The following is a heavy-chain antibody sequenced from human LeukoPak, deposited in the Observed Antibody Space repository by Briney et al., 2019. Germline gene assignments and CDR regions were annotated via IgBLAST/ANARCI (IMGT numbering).Heavy chain of an antibody. V-gene: IGHV3-66*01. Sequence: PGGSLRLSCAACGFTVSTNYMSWVRQAPGKGLEWVSVFYSGGSTYYADSVKGRFTISRDNSKNTLYLQMNSLRAEDTAVYYCARDQAYGEVFDDWGQGTLVTVSS. CDR1: GFTVSTNY. CDR3: ARDQAYGEVFDD. CDR2: FYSGGST. D-gene: IGHD4-17*01. J-gene: IGHJ4*02.